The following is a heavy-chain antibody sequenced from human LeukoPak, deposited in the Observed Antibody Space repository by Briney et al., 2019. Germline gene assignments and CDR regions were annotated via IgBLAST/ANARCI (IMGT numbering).Heavy chain of an antibody. J-gene: IGHJ4*02. V-gene: IGHV4-30-2*01. D-gene: IGHD5-18*01. CDR2: IYHSGST. CDR1: GDSISSGGYS. CDR3: ARGRTDYSYGPFPDS. Sequence: SQTLSLTCTVSGDSISSGGYSWNWIRQPPGKGLEWIGYIYHSGSTYYNPSLKSRVTISVDTSKNHFSLNLSSVTAADTAVYYCARGRTDYSYGPFPDSWGQGTLVTVSA.